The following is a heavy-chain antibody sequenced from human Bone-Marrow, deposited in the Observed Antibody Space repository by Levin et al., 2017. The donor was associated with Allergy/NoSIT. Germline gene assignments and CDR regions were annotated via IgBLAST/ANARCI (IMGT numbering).Heavy chain of an antibody. D-gene: IGHD3-22*01. J-gene: IGHJ4*02. CDR1: GGSVSSRDYY. Sequence: SETLSLKCSVSGGSVSSRDYYWAWIRQPPGKGLEWIASVDYTGSSYYNPSLKSRATISVDTSKNQFSLKLSSVTAADTAVYYCSRGRYDSLTSEYEPHLDNWGQGALVTVSS. V-gene: IGHV4-39*01. CDR2: VDYTGSS. CDR3: SRGRYDSLTSEYEPHLDN.